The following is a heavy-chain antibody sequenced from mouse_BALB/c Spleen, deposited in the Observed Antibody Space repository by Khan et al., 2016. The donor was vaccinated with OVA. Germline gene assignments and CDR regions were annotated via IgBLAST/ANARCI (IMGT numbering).Heavy chain of an antibody. J-gene: IGHJ3*01. CDR3: ARGYDFFAS. CDR1: GYSFTLYY. D-gene: IGHD2-14*01. CDR2: VNPNTDNI. Sequence: IQLVQSGPDLVKPGASVKISCKASGYSFTLYYMSWVKQSHGKSLEWIGRVNPNTDNINYNQEFKGKAILTVDTSSNTAYMELRSLTSEYSAVYFCARGYDFFASWGQGTLVTVAA. V-gene: IGHV1-26*01.